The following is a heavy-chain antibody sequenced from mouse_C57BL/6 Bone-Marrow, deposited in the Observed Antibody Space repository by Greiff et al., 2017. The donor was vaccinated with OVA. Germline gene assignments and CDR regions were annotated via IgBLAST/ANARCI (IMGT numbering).Heavy chain of an antibody. CDR2: IWSGGST. D-gene: IGHD2-4*01. J-gene: IGHJ3*01. CDR3: AKDDSSAWFAY. Sequence: VQLQQSGPGLVQPSQSLSITCTVSGFSLTSYGVHWVRQPPGKGLEWLGVIWSGGSTDYNAAFISRLSISKDNSKSQVFFKMNSLPADDTAIYYCAKDDSSAWFAYWGQGTLVTVSA. CDR1: GFSLTSYG. V-gene: IGHV2-4*01.